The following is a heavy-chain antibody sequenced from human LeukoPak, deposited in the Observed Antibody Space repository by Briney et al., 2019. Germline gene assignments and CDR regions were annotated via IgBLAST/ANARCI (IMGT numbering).Heavy chain of an antibody. Sequence: PGGSLRLSCAASGFTFSSYSMNWVRHAPGKGLEWVSYISSSSSTIYYADSVKGRFTISRDNAKNSLYLQMNSLRDEDTAVYYCAKSSSWLYYFDYWGQGTLVTVSS. CDR1: GFTFSSYS. J-gene: IGHJ4*02. CDR2: ISSSSSTI. CDR3: AKSSSWLYYFDY. D-gene: IGHD6-13*01. V-gene: IGHV3-48*02.